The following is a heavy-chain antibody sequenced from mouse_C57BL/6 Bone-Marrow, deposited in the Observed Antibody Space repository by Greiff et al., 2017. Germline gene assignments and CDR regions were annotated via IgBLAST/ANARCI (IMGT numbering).Heavy chain of an antibody. CDR3: ASPYYCGSSAWFAY. CDR1: GYTFTSYG. D-gene: IGHD1-1*01. J-gene: IGHJ3*01. V-gene: IGHV1-81*01. CDR2: IYPKSGTT. Sequence: VMLVESGAELARPGASVKLSCKASGYTFTSYGISWVKQRTGQGLEWIGEIYPKSGTTYYNEKFKGKATLTADISSSTAYMKLHSLTSEDSAVYCWASPYYCGSSAWFAYWGQGTLVTVSA.